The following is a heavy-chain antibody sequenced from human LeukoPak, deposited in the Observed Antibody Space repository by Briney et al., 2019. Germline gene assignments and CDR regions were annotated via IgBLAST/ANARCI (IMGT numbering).Heavy chain of an antibody. CDR1: GFTFSSYG. CDR3: AKDILTSEGYFDY. Sequence: GGSLRLSCAASGFTFSSYGMHWVRQAPGKGLEWVAVISYDGSNKYYADSVKGRFTISRDNSKNTLYLQMNSLRAEDTAVYYCAKDILTSEGYFDYWGQGTLVTVSS. CDR2: ISYDGSNK. V-gene: IGHV3-30*18. J-gene: IGHJ4*02. D-gene: IGHD3-9*01.